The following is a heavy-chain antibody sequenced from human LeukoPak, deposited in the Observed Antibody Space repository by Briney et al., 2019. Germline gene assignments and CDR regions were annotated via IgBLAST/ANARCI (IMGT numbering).Heavy chain of an antibody. CDR1: GYTFTSYY. J-gene: IGHJ4*02. CDR2: INPGGGST. Sequence: ASVKVSCKASGYTFTSYYMHWVRQAPGQGLEWMGIINPGGGSTSYAQKFQGRVTMTRDTSTSTVYMELSSLRSEDTAVYYCAREHLGDYDSSGYYSNWGQGTLVTVSS. V-gene: IGHV1-46*01. CDR3: AREHLGDYDSSGYYSN. D-gene: IGHD3-22*01.